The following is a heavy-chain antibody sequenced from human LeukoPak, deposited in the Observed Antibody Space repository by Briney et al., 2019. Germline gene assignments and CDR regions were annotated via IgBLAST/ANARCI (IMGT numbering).Heavy chain of an antibody. CDR3: SRHEYGLLYY. V-gene: IGHV4-39*01. CDR2: IYYGGST. J-gene: IGHJ4*02. Sequence: SETLSLTCTASGGSISSSSYYWGWIRQPPGQGLEWIGSIYYGGSTYYNPSLKSRVTISVDTSKNQFSPKLSSVTAADTAVYYCSRHEYGLLYYWGQGTLVTVSS. D-gene: IGHD4/OR15-4a*01. CDR1: GGSISSSSYY.